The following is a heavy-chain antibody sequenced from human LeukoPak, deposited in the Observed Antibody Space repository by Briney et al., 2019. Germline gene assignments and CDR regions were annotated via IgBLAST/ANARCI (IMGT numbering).Heavy chain of an antibody. D-gene: IGHD6-19*01. CDR1: GGSFSGYY. J-gene: IGHJ6*03. Sequence: SETLSLTCAVYGGSFSGYYWSWIRQRPGKGLEWIGEINHSGSTNYNPSLKSRVTISVDTSKNQFSLKLSSVTAADTAVYYCARRGSSGFRAYYYYMDVWGKGTTVTVSS. CDR2: INHSGST. CDR3: ARRGSSGFRAYYYYMDV. V-gene: IGHV4-34*01.